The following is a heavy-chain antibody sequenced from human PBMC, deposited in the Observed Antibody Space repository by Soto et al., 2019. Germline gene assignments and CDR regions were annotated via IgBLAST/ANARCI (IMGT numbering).Heavy chain of an antibody. CDR1: GFTFSSYG. V-gene: IGHV3-33*01. CDR3: ARDRFLGYCSSTSCYTNYYYGMDV. Sequence: GGSLRLSCAASGFTFSSYGMHWVRQAPGKGLEWVAVIWYDGSNKYYADSVKGRFTISRDNSKNTLYLQMNSLRAEDTAVYYCARDRFLGYCSSTSCYTNYYYGMDVWGQGTTVTAP. J-gene: IGHJ6*02. CDR2: IWYDGSNK. D-gene: IGHD2-2*02.